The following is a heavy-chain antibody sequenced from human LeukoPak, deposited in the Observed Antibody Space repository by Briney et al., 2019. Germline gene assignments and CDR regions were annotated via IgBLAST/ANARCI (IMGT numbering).Heavy chain of an antibody. D-gene: IGHD2-15*01. V-gene: IGHV4-39*07. CDR1: GGSIVSSSFY. Sequence: PSETLSLTCTVSGGSIVSSSFYWGWIRQPPGKGLEWIGSTYFTGNTYYSPSLESRVIISVDTSKNQFSLKLNSVTAADTAVYFCARGWWGNTHSFDPWGQGTLVTVSS. CDR2: TYFTGNT. J-gene: IGHJ5*02. CDR3: ARGWWGNTHSFDP.